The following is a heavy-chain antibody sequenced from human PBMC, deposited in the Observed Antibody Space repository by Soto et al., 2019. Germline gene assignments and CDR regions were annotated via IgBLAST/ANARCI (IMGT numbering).Heavy chain of an antibody. CDR2: ISGSGGST. Sequence: PGGSLRLSCAASGFTFSSYAMSWVRQAPGKGLEWVSAISGSGGSTYYADSVKGRFTISRDNSKNTLYLQMNSLRAEDTAVYYCAKDFPFAMGATNGPFDYWGQGILVTVSS. CDR3: AKDFPFAMGATNGPFDY. V-gene: IGHV3-23*01. CDR1: GFTFSSYA. D-gene: IGHD1-26*01. J-gene: IGHJ4*02.